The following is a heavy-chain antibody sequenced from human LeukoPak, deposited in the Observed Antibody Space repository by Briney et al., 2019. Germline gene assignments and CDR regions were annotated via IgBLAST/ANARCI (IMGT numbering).Heavy chain of an antibody. CDR2: IYYSGST. D-gene: IGHD6-6*01. J-gene: IGHJ4*02. CDR3: ARTSYSSSSFPFDY. V-gene: IGHV4-59*01. Sequence: PSETLSLTCTVSGGSISSYYWSWIRQPPGKGLEWIGYIYYSGSTNYNPSLKSRVTISVDTSKNQFSLKLSSVPAADTAVYYCARTSYSSSSFPFDYWAQETLVTVSS. CDR1: GGSISSYY.